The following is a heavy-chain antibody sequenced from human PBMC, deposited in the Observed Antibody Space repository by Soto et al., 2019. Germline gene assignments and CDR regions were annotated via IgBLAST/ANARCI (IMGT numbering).Heavy chain of an antibody. Sequence: QVQLVQSGAEVKKPGASVKVSCKASGYTFTGYYMHWVRQAPGQGLEWLGWINLNGGDTAYAESFQDRATTTAGSSSNAADKEVTLLTSDDTAVYYCAGAGVYYGMDVWGQGTTVTVSS. J-gene: IGHJ6*02. V-gene: IGHV1-2*02. CDR2: INLNGGDT. CDR1: GYTFTGYY. CDR3: AGAGVYYGMDV. D-gene: IGHD3-10*01.